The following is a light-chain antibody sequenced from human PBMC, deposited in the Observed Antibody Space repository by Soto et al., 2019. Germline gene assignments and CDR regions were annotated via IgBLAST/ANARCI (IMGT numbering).Light chain of an antibody. J-gene: IGLJ1*01. V-gene: IGLV3-21*02. CDR3: HVWDSSSGQHV. Sequence: SYELSQPPSVSAAPGQTADITCGGDNIGSKSVHWYQRKAGQAPVLVVFDDNARPSGVPERFSGSKSGNTATLTISRVETGDEADYHCHVWDSSSGQHVFGSGTKVT. CDR2: DDN. CDR1: NIGSKS.